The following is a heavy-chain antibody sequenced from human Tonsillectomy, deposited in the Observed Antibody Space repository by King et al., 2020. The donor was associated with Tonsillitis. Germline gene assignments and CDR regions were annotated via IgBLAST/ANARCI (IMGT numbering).Heavy chain of an antibody. Sequence: VQLPQWGAGLLKPSETLSLTCAVYGGSFSGYYWSWIRQPPGKGLEWIGEINHSGSTNYNPSLKSRVTISVDTSKNQFSLKLSSVTAADTAVYYCASEGGVEMAKWGQGSLVTVSS. CDR3: ASEGGVEMAK. CDR1: GGSFSGYY. V-gene: IGHV4-34*01. J-gene: IGHJ4*02. D-gene: IGHD5-24*01. CDR2: INHSGST.